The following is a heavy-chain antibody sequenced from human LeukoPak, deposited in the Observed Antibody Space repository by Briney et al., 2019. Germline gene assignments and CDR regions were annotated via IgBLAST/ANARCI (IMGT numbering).Heavy chain of an antibody. CDR3: AREGLLWFGASANWFDP. Sequence: GGSLRLSCAASGFTFSSYEMNWVRQAPGKGLEWVSYISSSGSTKYYADSVKGRFTISRDNAKNSLYLQMNNLRAEDTAVYYCAREGLLWFGASANWFDPWGQGTLVTVSS. V-gene: IGHV3-48*03. D-gene: IGHD3-10*01. CDR1: GFTFSSYE. CDR2: ISSSGSTK. J-gene: IGHJ5*02.